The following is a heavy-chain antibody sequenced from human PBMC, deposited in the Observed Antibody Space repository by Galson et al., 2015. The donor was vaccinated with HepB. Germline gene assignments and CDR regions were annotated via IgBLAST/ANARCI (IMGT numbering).Heavy chain of an antibody. V-gene: IGHV5-51*01. CDR3: ARHAGLGYCSSTSCSPGAFDI. Sequence: QSGAEVKKPGESLKISCKGSGYSFTSYWIGWVRQMPGKGLEWMGIIYPGDSDTRYSPSFQGQVTISADKSISTAYLQWSSLKASDTAMYYCARHAGLGYCSSTSCSPGAFDIWGQGTMVTVSS. CDR1: GYSFTSYW. J-gene: IGHJ3*02. D-gene: IGHD2-2*01. CDR2: IYPGDSDT.